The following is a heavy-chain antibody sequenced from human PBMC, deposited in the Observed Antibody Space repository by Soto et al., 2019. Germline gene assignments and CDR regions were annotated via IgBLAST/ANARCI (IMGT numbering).Heavy chain of an antibody. CDR1: GGTFSSYA. Sequence: VASVKVSCKASGGTFSSYAISWVRQAPGQGLEWMGGIIPIFGTANYAQKFQGRVTITADESTSTAYMELSSLRSEDTAVYYCARDSHSSGWYQTLYYYYGMDVWGQGTTVTVSS. J-gene: IGHJ6*02. V-gene: IGHV1-69*13. CDR3: ARDSHSSGWYQTLYYYYGMDV. D-gene: IGHD6-19*01. CDR2: IIPIFGTA.